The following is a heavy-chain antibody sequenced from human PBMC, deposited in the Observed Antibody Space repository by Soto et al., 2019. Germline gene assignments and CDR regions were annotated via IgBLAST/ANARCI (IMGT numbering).Heavy chain of an antibody. Sequence: SVKVSCKASGGTFSSYAISWVRQAPGQGLEWMGGIIPIFGTANYAQKFQGRVTITADESTSTAYMELSSLRSEDTAVYYCANYYDSSGYYFGQYPLYRMDVWCQGTTVTVS. CDR1: GGTFSSYA. J-gene: IGHJ6*02. CDR3: ANYYDSSGYYFGQYPLYRMDV. V-gene: IGHV1-69*13. D-gene: IGHD3-22*01. CDR2: IIPIFGTA.